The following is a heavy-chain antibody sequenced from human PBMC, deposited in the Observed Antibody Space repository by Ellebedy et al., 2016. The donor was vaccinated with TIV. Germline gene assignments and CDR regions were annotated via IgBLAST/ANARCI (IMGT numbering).Heavy chain of an antibody. J-gene: IGHJ6*02. CDR1: GFTFSSYA. V-gene: IGHV3-30*14. Sequence: GESLKISCAASGFTFSSYAMHWVRQAPGKGLEWVAVISYDGSNKYYADSVKGRFTISRDNSKNTLYLQMSSLRAEDTAVYYCVISNDIVATGVYYYYGMDVWGQGTTVTVSS. CDR2: ISYDGSNK. D-gene: IGHD5-12*01. CDR3: VISNDIVATGVYYYYGMDV.